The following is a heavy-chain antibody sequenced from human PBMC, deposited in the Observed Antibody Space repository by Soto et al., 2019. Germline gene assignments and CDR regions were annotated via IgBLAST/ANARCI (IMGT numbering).Heavy chain of an antibody. CDR2: ISAYNGNT. D-gene: IGHD3-3*01. V-gene: IGHV1-18*04. Sequence: QVQLVQSGAEVKKPGASVKVSCKASGYTFTSYGISWVRQAPGQGLEWMGWISAYNGNTNYAQKLQGRVTMTTDTSTSTAYMELRSLRSDVTAVYYCVREINFRDYDFWSGPIYYYYDMDVWGQGTTVTVSS. CDR3: VREINFRDYDFWSGPIYYYYDMDV. J-gene: IGHJ6*02. CDR1: GYTFTSYG.